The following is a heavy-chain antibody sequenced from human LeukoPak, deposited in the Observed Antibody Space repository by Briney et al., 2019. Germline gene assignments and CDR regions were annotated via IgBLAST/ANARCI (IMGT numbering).Heavy chain of an antibody. CDR1: GGSISSGGYY. CDR2: IYYSGST. D-gene: IGHD3-16*01. CDR3: ARQAIGYYDYVWGSST. J-gene: IGHJ5*02. V-gene: IGHV4-31*03. Sequence: SETLSLTCTVSGGSISSGGYYWSWIRQHPGKGLEWIGYIYYSGSTYYNPSLKSRVTISVDTSKNQFSLKLSSVTAADTAVYYCARQAIGYYDYVWGSSTWGQGTLVTVSS.